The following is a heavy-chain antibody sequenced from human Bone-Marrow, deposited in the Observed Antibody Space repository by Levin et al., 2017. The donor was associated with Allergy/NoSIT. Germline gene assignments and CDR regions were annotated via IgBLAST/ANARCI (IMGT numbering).Heavy chain of an antibody. J-gene: IGHJ4*02. Sequence: GGSLRLSCAASGFTFSSYGMHWVRQAPGKGLEWVAVISYDGSNKYYADSVKGRFTISRDNSKNTLYLQMNSLRAEDTAVYYCAKVGVDSDVDYWGQGTLVTVSS. D-gene: IGHD3-16*01. CDR2: ISYDGSNK. CDR1: GFTFSSYG. CDR3: AKVGVDSDVDY. V-gene: IGHV3-30*18.